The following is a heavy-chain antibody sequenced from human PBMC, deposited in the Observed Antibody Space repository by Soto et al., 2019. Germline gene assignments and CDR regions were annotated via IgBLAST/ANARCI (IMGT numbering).Heavy chain of an antibody. CDR1: GYIFTTYA. CDR2: INAVNGHT. Sequence: QVQLMQSGAEEKKPGASVKVSCKASGYIFTTYAMHWVRQAPGQRLEWMGWINAVNGHTKYSQKFQGRVTIAGDTSASTAYMELSSLTSEDTAVYYCARDDCSGGSCYPPTGAFDIWGQGTMVTVSS. D-gene: IGHD2-15*01. J-gene: IGHJ3*02. CDR3: ARDDCSGGSCYPPTGAFDI. V-gene: IGHV1-3*05.